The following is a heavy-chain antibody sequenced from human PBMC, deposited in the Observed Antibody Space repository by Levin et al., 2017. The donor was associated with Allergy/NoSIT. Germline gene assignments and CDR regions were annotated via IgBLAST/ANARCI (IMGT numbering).Heavy chain of an antibody. CDR3: AREGGYSYYYYYMDV. J-gene: IGHJ6*03. CDR2: INWNGGST. CDR1: GFTFDDYG. D-gene: IGHD5-12*01. Sequence: GESLKISCAASGFTFDDYGMSWVRQAPGKGLEWVSGINWNGGSTGYADSVKGRFTISRDNAKNSLYLQMNSLRAEDTDLYYCAREGGYSYYYYYMDVWGKGTTVTVSS. V-gene: IGHV3-20*04.